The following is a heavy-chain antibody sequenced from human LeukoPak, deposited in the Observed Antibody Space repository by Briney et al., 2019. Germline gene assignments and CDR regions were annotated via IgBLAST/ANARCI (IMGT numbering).Heavy chain of an antibody. D-gene: IGHD5-18*01. CDR1: GFTFSSYD. J-gene: IGHJ6*02. CDR2: IGTAGDT. Sequence: GGSLRLSCAASGFTFSSYDMHWVRQATGKGLEWVSAIGTAGDTYYPGSAKGRFTISRENAKNSLYLQMNSLRAEDTAVYYCARDRGYSSSYGMDVWGQGTTVTVSS. V-gene: IGHV3-13*01. CDR3: ARDRGYSSSYGMDV.